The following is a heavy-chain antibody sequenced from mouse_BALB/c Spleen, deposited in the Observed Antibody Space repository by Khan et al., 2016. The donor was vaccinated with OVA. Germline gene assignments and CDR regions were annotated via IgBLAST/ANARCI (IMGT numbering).Heavy chain of an antibody. CDR3: AVLYKSDGAWFAY. CDR1: GYTFTKYW. Sequence: QVQLQQSGAELARPGASVKLSCKASGYTFTKYWLAWVKQRPGQGLEWIGAIYPGDDDTRYTLKFKGKATLIADKSSSTAYMQLSRLASKDSAVYNCAVLYKSDGAWFAYWGQGTLVSVSA. D-gene: IGHD1-3*01. J-gene: IGHJ3*01. V-gene: IGHV1-87*01. CDR2: IYPGDDDT.